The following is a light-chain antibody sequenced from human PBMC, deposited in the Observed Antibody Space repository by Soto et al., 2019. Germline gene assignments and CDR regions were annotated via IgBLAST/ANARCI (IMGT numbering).Light chain of an antibody. CDR2: DVT. V-gene: IGLV2-8*01. CDR3: SSYAGRNPVV. Sequence: QSVLTQPPSASGSPGQSVTLSCTGTTSDIGAYDHVSWYQQHPDKAPKLMIFDVTERPSGVPDRFSGSKSGNTASLIVSGLRPEDEAYYYCSSYAGRNPVVFGGGTKLTVL. CDR1: TSDIGAYDH. J-gene: IGLJ2*01.